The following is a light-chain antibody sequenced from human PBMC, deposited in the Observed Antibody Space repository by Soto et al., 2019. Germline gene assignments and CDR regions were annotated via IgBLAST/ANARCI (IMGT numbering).Light chain of an antibody. CDR2: AAS. Sequence: EIVLTQSPDTLSLSPGERATLACRASRSFASSYLAWYQQKPGQAPRLLIYAASTRATGIPDRFSGSGSGTDLTLTISRLEPEDSAVYYCQHYGSSPPYTFGQGTKLEIK. CDR1: RSFASSY. J-gene: IGKJ2*01. CDR3: QHYGSSPPYT. V-gene: IGKV3-20*01.